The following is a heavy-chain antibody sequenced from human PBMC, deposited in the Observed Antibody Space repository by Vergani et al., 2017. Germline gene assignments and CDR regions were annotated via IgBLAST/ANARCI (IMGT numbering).Heavy chain of an antibody. Sequence: QVQMQESGPGLVKTSETLSLTCSASGAPLSYWCWSWLRQPAGKGLEWIGRLCPSGSTNYKPSLTIRVTMSIDTSKNQFSLKLPSVTAADTAVYYCATGAGPFDIWGQGTLVTVSS. V-gene: IGHV4-4*07. CDR2: LCPSGST. CDR3: ATGAGPFDI. J-gene: IGHJ4*02. CDR1: GAPLSYWC. D-gene: IGHD7-27*01.